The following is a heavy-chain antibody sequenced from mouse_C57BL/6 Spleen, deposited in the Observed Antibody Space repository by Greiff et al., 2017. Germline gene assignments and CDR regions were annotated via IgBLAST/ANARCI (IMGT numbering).Heavy chain of an antibody. CDR1: GFTFSSYA. Sequence: EVQRVESGGGLVKPGGSLKLSCAASGFTFSSYAMSWVRQTPEKRLEWVATISDGGSYTYYPDNVKGRFTISRDNAKNNLYLQMSHLKSEDTAMYYCAREGSHFAYWGQGTLVTVSA. J-gene: IGHJ3*01. V-gene: IGHV5-4*01. CDR2: ISDGGSYT. CDR3: AREGSHFAY. D-gene: IGHD6-2*01.